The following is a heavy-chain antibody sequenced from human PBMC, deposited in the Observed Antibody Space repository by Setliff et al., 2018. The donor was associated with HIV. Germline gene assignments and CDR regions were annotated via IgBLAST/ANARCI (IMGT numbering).Heavy chain of an antibody. Sequence: PGGSLRLSCAASGFTFRNYKFNWVRQAPGRGLEWVSSISIGSGGALDYADSVQGRFTISRDNSKNSLYLQMNSLRVEDTAVYYCARDYLSYNLYNGSPVYGMDVWGQGTTVTVSS. J-gene: IGHJ6*02. CDR3: ARDYLSYNLYNGSPVYGMDV. CDR2: ISIGSGGAL. D-gene: IGHD3-10*01. CDR1: GFTFRNYK. V-gene: IGHV3-48*03.